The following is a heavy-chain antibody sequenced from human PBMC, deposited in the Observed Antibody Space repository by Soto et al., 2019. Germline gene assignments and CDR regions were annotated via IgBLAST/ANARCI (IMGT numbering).Heavy chain of an antibody. J-gene: IGHJ4*02. CDR2: IRSKAYGGTT. Sequence: GGSLRLSCTASGFTFGDYAMSWFRQAPGKGLEWVGFIRSKAYGGTTEYAASVKGRFTISRDDSKSIAYLQMNSLKTEDTAVYYCTRDQTALWFGELIIGENDYWGQGTLVTVSS. D-gene: IGHD3-10*01. CDR3: TRDQTALWFGELIIGENDY. V-gene: IGHV3-49*03. CDR1: GFTFGDYA.